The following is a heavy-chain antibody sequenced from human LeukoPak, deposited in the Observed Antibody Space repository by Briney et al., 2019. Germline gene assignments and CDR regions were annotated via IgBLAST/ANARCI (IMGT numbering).Heavy chain of an antibody. V-gene: IGHV4-34*01. CDR3: ARGPPRLGGSPHRY. CDR1: GGSFSGYY. CDR2: INHSGST. D-gene: IGHD2-15*01. J-gene: IGHJ4*02. Sequence: SETLSLTCAVYGGSFSGYYWSWIRQPPGKGLEWIGEINHSGSTNYNPSLKSRVTISVDTSKNQFSPKLSSVTAADTAVYYCARGPPRLGGSPHRYWGQGTLVTVSS.